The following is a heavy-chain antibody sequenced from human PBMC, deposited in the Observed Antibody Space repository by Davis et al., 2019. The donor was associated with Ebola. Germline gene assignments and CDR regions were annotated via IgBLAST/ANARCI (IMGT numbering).Heavy chain of an antibody. CDR3: ASVVFVRAYYGMDV. D-gene: IGHD4-17*01. V-gene: IGHV1-69*06. J-gene: IGHJ6*02. Sequence: SVKVSCKASGGTFSSYAISWVRQALGQGLEWMGGIIPIFGTANYAQKFQGRVTITADKSTSTAYMELSSLRSEDTAVYYCASVVFVRAYYGMDVWGQGTTVTVSS. CDR1: GGTFSSYA. CDR2: IIPIFGTA.